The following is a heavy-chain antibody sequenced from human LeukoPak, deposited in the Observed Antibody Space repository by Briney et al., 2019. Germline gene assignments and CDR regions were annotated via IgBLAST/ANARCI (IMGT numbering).Heavy chain of an antibody. CDR3: AKDRGYSSGWYAGGVDY. D-gene: IGHD6-19*01. V-gene: IGHV3-30*02. Sequence: GGSLRLSCAASGFTFSSYGMHWVRQAPGKGLEWVAFIRYDGSNKYYADSVKGRFTIYRDNSKNTLYLQMNSLRAEDTAVYYCAKDRGYSSGWYAGGVDYWGQGTLVTVSS. J-gene: IGHJ4*02. CDR2: IRYDGSNK. CDR1: GFTFSSYG.